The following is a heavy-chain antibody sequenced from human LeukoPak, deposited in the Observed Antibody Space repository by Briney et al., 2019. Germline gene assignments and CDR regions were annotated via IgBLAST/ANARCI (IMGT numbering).Heavy chain of an antibody. D-gene: IGHD4-17*01. V-gene: IGHV4-34*01. J-gene: IGHJ4*02. CDR3: ARGGVGTVTGVDY. Sequence: PSETLSLTCAVYGGSFSGYYWSWIRQPPGKGLEWIGEINHSGSTNYNPSLKSRVTISADTSKNQFSLKLSSVTAADTAVYYCARGGVGTVTGVDYWGQGTLVTVSP. CDR1: GGSFSGYY. CDR2: INHSGST.